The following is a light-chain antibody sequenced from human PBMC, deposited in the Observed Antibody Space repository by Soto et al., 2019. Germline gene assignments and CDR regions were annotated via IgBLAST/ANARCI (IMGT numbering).Light chain of an antibody. CDR1: SSNIGAGYD. J-gene: IGLJ1*01. V-gene: IGLV1-40*01. Sequence: VMTQSPESLALSLGERVTISCTGSSSNIGAGYDVHWYQQLPGKAPKLLIYGNDNRPSGVPERFSGSKSGTSASLAITGLRADDEADYYCQSYGSSPSANFVFGTGTKVTVL. CDR3: QSYGSSPSANFV. CDR2: GND.